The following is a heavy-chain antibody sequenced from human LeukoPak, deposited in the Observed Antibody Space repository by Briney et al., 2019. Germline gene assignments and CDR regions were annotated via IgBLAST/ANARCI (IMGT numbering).Heavy chain of an antibody. CDR2: IIPIFGTA. CDR1: GGTFGSYA. CDR3: ATRANSSGWYPDAFDI. V-gene: IGHV1-69*13. J-gene: IGHJ3*02. D-gene: IGHD6-19*01. Sequence: ASVKVSCKASGGTFGSYAISWVRQAPGQGLEWMGGIIPIFGTANYAQKFQGRVTITADESTSTAYMELSSLRSEDTAVYYCATRANSSGWYPDAFDIWGQGTMVTVSS.